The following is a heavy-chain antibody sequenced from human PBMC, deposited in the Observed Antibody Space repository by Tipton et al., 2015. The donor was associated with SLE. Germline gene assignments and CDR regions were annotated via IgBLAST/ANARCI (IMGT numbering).Heavy chain of an antibody. V-gene: IGHV3-21*01. CDR3: ARVGSDSPLDY. D-gene: IGHD3-10*01. J-gene: IGHJ4*02. Sequence: GSLRLSCAASGFSFSNYHMNWVRQAPGKGLEWVSSISGSSRYIYYSDSVRGRFTISRDNAENSLFLQINNLRSEDTAVYYCARVGSDSPLDYWGQGTLLTVSS. CDR1: GFSFSNYH. CDR2: ISGSSRYI.